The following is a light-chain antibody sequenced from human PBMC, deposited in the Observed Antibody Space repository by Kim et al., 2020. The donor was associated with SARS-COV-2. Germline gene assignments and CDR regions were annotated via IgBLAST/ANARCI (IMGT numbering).Light chain of an antibody. CDR2: QDS. Sequence: VSPGQTASITCSGDKLGDKYACWYQQKPGQSPVLVIYQDSKRPSGIPERFSGSNSGNTATLTISGTQAMDEADYYCQAWDSSTGGVFGGGTK. V-gene: IGLV3-1*01. CDR3: QAWDSSTGGV. CDR1: KLGDKY. J-gene: IGLJ2*01.